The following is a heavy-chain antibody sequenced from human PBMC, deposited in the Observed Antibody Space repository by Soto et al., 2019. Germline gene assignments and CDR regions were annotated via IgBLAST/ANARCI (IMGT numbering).Heavy chain of an antibody. CDR3: VRDQRPTDYYYMDV. CDR1: GFTFKNYS. Sequence: EVQLVESGGGLVKPGGSLRLSCAASGFTFKNYSMNWVRQAPGKGLEWVSSIISSSGYIYYADSVQGRFTISRDNAKNSLYLQMNSLRAEDTAVYYCVRDQRPTDYYYMDVWGKGTTVTVSS. D-gene: IGHD4-4*01. J-gene: IGHJ6*03. V-gene: IGHV3-21*01. CDR2: IISSSGYI.